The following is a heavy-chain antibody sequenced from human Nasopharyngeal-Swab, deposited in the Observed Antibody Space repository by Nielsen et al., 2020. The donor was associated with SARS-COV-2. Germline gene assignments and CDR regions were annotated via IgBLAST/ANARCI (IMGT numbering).Heavy chain of an antibody. D-gene: IGHD2-2*01. CDR3: ARDLGGGYCTTTNCPGS. Sequence: GGSLRLSCAASGFTFSSHDMSWARQSPGKGLEWVSAISADGGVTPHADSVKGRFTISRDNSKSTLYLQMNSLRVEDTAVYYCARDLGGGYCTTTNCPGSWGQGTLVTVSS. V-gene: IGHV3-23*01. CDR1: GFTFSSHD. J-gene: IGHJ1*01. CDR2: ISADGGVT.